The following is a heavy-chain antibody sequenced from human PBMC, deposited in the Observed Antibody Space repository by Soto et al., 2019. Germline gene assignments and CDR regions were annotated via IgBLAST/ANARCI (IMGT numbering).Heavy chain of an antibody. Sequence: QITLKESGPTLVKPTQTLTLTCTFSGFSLSTTGVGVGWIRQPPGKALECLALIYWDDDKRYSPSLTNRLTLTXDXSKNQVVLMMTNMHPVDTGTYFCAYRPSLDWGHFDSWGQGTLVTVSS. V-gene: IGHV2-5*02. J-gene: IGHJ4*02. CDR1: GFSLSTTGVG. CDR2: IYWDDDK. D-gene: IGHD7-27*01. CDR3: AYRPSLDWGHFDS.